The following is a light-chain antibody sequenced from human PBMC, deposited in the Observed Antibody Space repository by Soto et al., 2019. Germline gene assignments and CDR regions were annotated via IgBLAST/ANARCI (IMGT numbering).Light chain of an antibody. J-gene: IGKJ2*01. CDR3: QQYNSYLYT. CDR2: DAS. Sequence: DIQMTQSPSTLSASVGARVTITCRASQSISSWLAWYQQKPGQAPKVLIYDASSLESGVPSRFSGSGSGTEFSLTIISLQPVDFATYYCQQYNSYLYTFGQGTKLEIK. CDR1: QSISSW. V-gene: IGKV1-5*01.